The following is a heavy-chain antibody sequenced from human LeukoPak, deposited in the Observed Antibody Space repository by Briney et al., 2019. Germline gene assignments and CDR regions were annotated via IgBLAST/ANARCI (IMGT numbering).Heavy chain of an antibody. J-gene: IGHJ4*02. CDR1: GLIFSSYA. CDR3: VKDVLSYDILTGSAY. CDR2: IPGRGGNT. D-gene: IGHD3-9*01. Sequence: GGSLRLSCEVPGLIFSSYAMSWVRQAPGKGLEWVSGIPGRGGNTFYADSVKGRFTISRDNSKNTLYLQMNSLRADDTAVYYCVKDVLSYDILTGSAYWGPGTLVTVSP. V-gene: IGHV3-23*01.